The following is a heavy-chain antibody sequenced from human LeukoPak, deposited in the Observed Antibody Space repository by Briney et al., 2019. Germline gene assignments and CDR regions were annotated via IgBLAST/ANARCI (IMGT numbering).Heavy chain of an antibody. CDR3: ARGYSSMFIDN. CDR1: GYIFTNNY. D-gene: IGHD5-12*01. CDR2: INPNTGGT. J-gene: IGHJ4*02. Sequence: ASVKVSCKASGYIFTNNYIHWVRQAPGQGLEWLGWINPNTGGTKYAQQFQGRVTLTRDTSTSTAYLDLSRLKSNDTAVYYCARGYSSMFIDNWGQGTLVSVSS. V-gene: IGHV1-2*02.